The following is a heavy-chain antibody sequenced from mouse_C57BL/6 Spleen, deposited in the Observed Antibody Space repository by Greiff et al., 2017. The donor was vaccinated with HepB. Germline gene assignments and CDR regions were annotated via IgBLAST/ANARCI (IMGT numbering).Heavy chain of an antibody. V-gene: IGHV5-17*01. CDR1: GFTFSDYG. D-gene: IGHD2-12*01. Sequence: EVQLVESGGGLVKPGGSLKLSCAASGFTFSDYGMHWVRQAPEKGLEWVAYISSGSSTIYYADTVKGRFTISRDNAKNTLFLQMTSLRSEETAMYYCARRGYSNYYYAMDYWGQGTSVTVSS. J-gene: IGHJ4*01. CDR2: ISSGSSTI. CDR3: ARRGYSNYYYAMDY.